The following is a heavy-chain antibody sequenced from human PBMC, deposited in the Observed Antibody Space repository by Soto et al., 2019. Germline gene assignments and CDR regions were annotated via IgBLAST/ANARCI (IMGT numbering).Heavy chain of an antibody. CDR1: GYTFSSYG. J-gene: IGHJ4*02. CDR2: ISAGKGDT. Sequence: VQLVQSGAEVRKPGASVKVSCKASGYTFSSYGISWVRQAPGKGLEWMGWISAGKGDTNYAQKFQGRVRMTTDTSTSTAYMELRSLTYDDTAVYYCARDGFTVISSGSFDYWGQGTLVTVSS. V-gene: IGHV1-18*04. D-gene: IGHD1-26*01. CDR3: ARDGFTVISSGSFDY.